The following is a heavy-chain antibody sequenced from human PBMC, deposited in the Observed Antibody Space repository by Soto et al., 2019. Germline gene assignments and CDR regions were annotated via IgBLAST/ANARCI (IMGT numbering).Heavy chain of an antibody. CDR1: GFTFSNYW. CDR2: IDHDGPT. CDR3: VRDSHGDY. V-gene: IGHV3-74*01. Sequence: EVQLVESGGGLVQPGGSLRLSCAGSGFTFSNYWMHWVRQAPGKGLEWVSRIDHDGPTDYADSVRGRFTISRDNAENTLYLQMNSLRPEDTAVYYCVRDSHGDYWDQGTRVTVSS. J-gene: IGHJ4*02.